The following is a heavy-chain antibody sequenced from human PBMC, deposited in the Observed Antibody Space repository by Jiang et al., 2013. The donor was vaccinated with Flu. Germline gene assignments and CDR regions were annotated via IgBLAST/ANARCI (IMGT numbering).Heavy chain of an antibody. J-gene: IGHJ4*02. CDR1: GLQLYQLL. Sequence: LKISCKGSGLQLYQLLDRLGAPDARKGLEWMGIIYPGDSDTRYSPSFQGQVTISADKSISTAYLQWSSLKASDTAMYYCARRGFGEFDLYYFDYWGQGTLVTVSS. CDR3: ARRGFGEFDLYYFDY. V-gene: IGHV5-51*01. D-gene: IGHD3-10*01. CDR2: IYPGDSDT.